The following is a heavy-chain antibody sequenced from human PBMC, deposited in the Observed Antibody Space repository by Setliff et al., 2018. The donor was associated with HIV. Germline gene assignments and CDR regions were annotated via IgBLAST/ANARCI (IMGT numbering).Heavy chain of an antibody. V-gene: IGHV5-51*01. CDR3: ARYGYCSGTSCSEYYYPYGMDV. CDR2: IYPGDSDT. J-gene: IGHJ6*02. Sequence: GGSLTLSCKGSGYSFPNYWLGWVRQMPGKGLEWMGSIYPGDSDTRYSRSFQGQVTISDDKSISTAYLQWSSLKASDTAMYYRARYGYCSGTSCSEYYYPYGMDVWGQGTTVTVSS. D-gene: IGHD2-2*03. CDR1: GYSFPNYW.